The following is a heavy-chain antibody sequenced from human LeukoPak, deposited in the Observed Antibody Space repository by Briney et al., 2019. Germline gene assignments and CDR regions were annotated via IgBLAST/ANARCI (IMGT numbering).Heavy chain of an antibody. J-gene: IGHJ4*02. D-gene: IGHD6-6*01. V-gene: IGHV4-30-2*01. CDR2: IYHSGST. Sequence: SETLSLTCTVSGGSISSGGYYWSWIRQPPGKGLEWIGYIYHSGSTYYNPSLESRVTISVDRSKNQFSLKLSSVTAADTAVYYCARSGSSSLAYWGQGTLVTVSS. CDR3: ARSGSSSLAY. CDR1: GGSISSGGYY.